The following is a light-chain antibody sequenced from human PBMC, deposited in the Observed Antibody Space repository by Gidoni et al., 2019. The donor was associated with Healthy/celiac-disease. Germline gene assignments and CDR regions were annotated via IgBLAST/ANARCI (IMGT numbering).Light chain of an antibody. CDR3: QSYDSSLIGWV. V-gene: IGLV1-40*01. CDR1: SSNIGAGYD. J-gene: IGLJ2*01. CDR2: ANC. Sequence: QSVLTPPPSVSGAPGQRVAISCTGGSSNIGAGYDVHWYQQLPGTAPQLLTYANCNRPSGVPHRFSGSKSGPSASLAITGLQAEDEADYYCQSYDSSLIGWVFGGGTKLTVL.